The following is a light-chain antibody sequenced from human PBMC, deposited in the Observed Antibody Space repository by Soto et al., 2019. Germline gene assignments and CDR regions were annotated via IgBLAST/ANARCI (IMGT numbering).Light chain of an antibody. J-gene: IGKJ1*01. Sequence: DIQMTQSPSSLSASVGDRVTITCRASQSISSFLNWYQQKPGKAPKPLIYAASSLQSGVPSRFSGSGSGTDFTLTIRSLQPEDFATDYCQQSYSTPTFGQGTKGDIK. CDR2: AAS. CDR1: QSISSF. CDR3: QQSYSTPT. V-gene: IGKV1-39*01.